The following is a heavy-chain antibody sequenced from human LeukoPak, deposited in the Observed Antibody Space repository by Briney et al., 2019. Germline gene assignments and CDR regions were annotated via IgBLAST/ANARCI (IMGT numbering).Heavy chain of an antibody. CDR2: IKSDGSVT. Sequence: GGSLRLPCAASGFTFSSYWMHWVRHAPGKGLVWVSRIKSDGSVTSYADSVKGRFTISRDNAKNTLYLQMNSLRAEDTAVYYCARGSAVAGTGDYWGQGTLVTVSS. D-gene: IGHD6-19*01. J-gene: IGHJ4*02. V-gene: IGHV3-74*01. CDR3: ARGSAVAGTGDY. CDR1: GFTFSSYW.